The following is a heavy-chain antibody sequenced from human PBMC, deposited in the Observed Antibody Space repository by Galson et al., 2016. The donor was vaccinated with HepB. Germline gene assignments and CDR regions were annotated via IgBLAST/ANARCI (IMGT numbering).Heavy chain of an antibody. Sequence: VKVSCKASGYTFTNHYINWVRQATGHGPEWMGWMDTTTYKTGYAQKFQGRFTMTKNTSLGTAYMELSSLRSGDTAVYYCARGHWNARDAFDVWGQGTMVTVSS. CDR2: MDTTTYKT. CDR3: ARGHWNARDAFDV. J-gene: IGHJ3*01. V-gene: IGHV1-8*01. CDR1: GYTFTNHY. D-gene: IGHD1-1*01.